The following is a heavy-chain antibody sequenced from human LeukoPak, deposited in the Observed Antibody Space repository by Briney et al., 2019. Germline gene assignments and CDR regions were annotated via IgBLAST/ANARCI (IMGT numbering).Heavy chain of an antibody. CDR3: AKADENYYYYYYLDV. Sequence: GGSLRLSCAASGFTFSSYAMSWVRQAPGKGLEWVSAISGSGGSTYYADSVKGRFTISRDNSKNTLYLQMNSLRAEDTAVYYCAKADENYYYYYYLDVWGKGTTVTVSS. CDR1: GFTFSSYA. CDR2: ISGSGGST. V-gene: IGHV3-23*01. J-gene: IGHJ6*03.